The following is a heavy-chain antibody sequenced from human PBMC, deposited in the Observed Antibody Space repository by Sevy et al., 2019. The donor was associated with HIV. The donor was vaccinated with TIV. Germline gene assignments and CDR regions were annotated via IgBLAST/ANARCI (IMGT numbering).Heavy chain of an antibody. Sequence: GSLRLSCAASGFTFSSYGMHWVRQAPGKGLEWVAVIWYDGSNKYYADSVKGRFTISRDNSKNTLYLQMNSLRAEDTAVYYCAGIAAAGTFDYWGQGTLVTVSS. D-gene: IGHD6-13*01. CDR2: IWYDGSNK. CDR1: GFTFSSYG. J-gene: IGHJ4*02. CDR3: AGIAAAGTFDY. V-gene: IGHV3-33*01.